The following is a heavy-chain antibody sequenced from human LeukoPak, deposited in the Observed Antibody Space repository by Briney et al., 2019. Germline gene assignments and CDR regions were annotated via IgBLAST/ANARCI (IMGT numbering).Heavy chain of an antibody. V-gene: IGHV1-46*01. Sequence: ASVKVSCKASGYSFTSYYMHWVRQPPGQGLEWMGFINPSGSSAAYAQKFQGRLTMTRDMFTSTDYMELTSLTSDDTAVYYCARDNSVGETAWWFDPWGQGTLVTVSS. CDR3: ARDNSVGETAWWFDP. J-gene: IGHJ5*02. D-gene: IGHD1-26*01. CDR1: GYSFTSYY. CDR2: INPSGSSA.